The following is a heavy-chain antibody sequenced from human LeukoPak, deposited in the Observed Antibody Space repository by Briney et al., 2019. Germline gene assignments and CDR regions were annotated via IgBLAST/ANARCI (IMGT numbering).Heavy chain of an antibody. CDR3: TTDWMPHLIWFGELFLDY. J-gene: IGHJ4*02. Sequence: GGSLRLSCAASGFTFSNAWMSWVRQAPGKGLEWVGRIKSKTDGGTTDYAAPVKGRFTISRDGSKNTLYLQMNSLKTEDTAVYYCTTDWMPHLIWFGELFLDYWGQGTLVTVSS. CDR2: IKSKTDGGTT. V-gene: IGHV3-15*01. D-gene: IGHD3-10*01. CDR1: GFTFSNAW.